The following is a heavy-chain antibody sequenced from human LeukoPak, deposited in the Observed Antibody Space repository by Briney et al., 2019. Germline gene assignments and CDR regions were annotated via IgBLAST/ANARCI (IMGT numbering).Heavy chain of an antibody. CDR1: GFTFSSYA. CDR3: AKDDRFRGVPYYFDY. Sequence: PGGSLRLSCAASGFTFSSYAMSWVRQAPGKGLEWVSAISGSGGSTYYADSVKGRFTISRDNSKNTLYLQMNSLRAEDTAVYYCAKDDRFRGVPYYFDYWAREPWSPSPQ. D-gene: IGHD3-10*01. J-gene: IGHJ4*02. CDR2: ISGSGGST. V-gene: IGHV3-23*01.